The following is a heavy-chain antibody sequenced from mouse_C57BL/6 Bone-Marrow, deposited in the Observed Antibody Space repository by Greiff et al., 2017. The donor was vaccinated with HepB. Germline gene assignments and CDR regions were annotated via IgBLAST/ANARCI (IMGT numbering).Heavy chain of an antibody. D-gene: IGHD3-1*01. CDR1: GFTFSSYG. V-gene: IGHV5-6*02. CDR3: ARHRGY. CDR2: ISSGGSYT. J-gene: IGHJ3*01. Sequence: EVKLVESGGDLVKPGGSLKLSCAASGFTFSSYGMSWVRQTPDKRLEWVATISSGGSYTYYPDSVKGRFTISRDNAKNTLYLQMSSLKSEDTAMYYCARHRGYWGKGTLVTVSA.